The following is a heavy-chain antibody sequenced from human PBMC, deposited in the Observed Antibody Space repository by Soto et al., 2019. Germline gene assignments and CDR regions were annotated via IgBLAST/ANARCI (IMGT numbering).Heavy chain of an antibody. D-gene: IGHD3-9*01. CDR2: IDPSDSYT. V-gene: IGHV5-10-1*01. CDR3: ARHLTAYYDILTGGGSHWFDP. Sequence: EVQLVQSGAEVKKPGESLRISCKGSGYSFTSYWISWVRQMPGKGLEWMGRIDPSDSYTNYSPSFQGHVTISADKSISTAYLQWSSLKASDTAMYYCARHLTAYYDILTGGGSHWFDPWGQGTLVTVSS. CDR1: GYSFTSYW. J-gene: IGHJ5*02.